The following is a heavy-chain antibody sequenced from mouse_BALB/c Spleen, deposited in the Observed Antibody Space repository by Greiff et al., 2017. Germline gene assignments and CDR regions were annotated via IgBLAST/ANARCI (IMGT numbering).Heavy chain of an antibody. D-gene: IGHD1-1*01. V-gene: IGHV1-80*01. CDR3: ARRDFRTVVVDY. J-gene: IGHJ2*01. CDR2: IYPGDGDT. Sequence: QVQLKESGAELVRPGSSVKISCKASGYAFSSYWMNWVKQRPGQGLEWIGQIYPGDGDTNYNGKFKGKATLTADKSSSTAYMQLSSLTSEDSAVYFCARRDFRTVVVDYWGQGTTLTVSS. CDR1: GYAFSSYW.